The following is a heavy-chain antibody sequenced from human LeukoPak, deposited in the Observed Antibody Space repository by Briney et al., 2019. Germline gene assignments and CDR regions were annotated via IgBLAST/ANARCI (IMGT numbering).Heavy chain of an antibody. CDR3: ARDLSLIALTD. J-gene: IGHJ4*02. CDR2: ISSSSSYI. Sequence: PGGSLRLSCAASGFTFSSYSMNWVRQAPGKGLERVSSISSSSSYIYYADSVKGRFTISRDNSKNTVYLQMNSLRAEDTAVYYCARDLSLIALTDWGQGTLVTVSS. V-gene: IGHV3-21*04. D-gene: IGHD3-22*01. CDR1: GFTFSSYS.